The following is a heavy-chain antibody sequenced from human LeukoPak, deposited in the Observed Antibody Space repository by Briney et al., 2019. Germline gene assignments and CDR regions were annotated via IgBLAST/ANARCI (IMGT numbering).Heavy chain of an antibody. CDR3: ARGPPYIVVVTAIGFFDY. CDR2: INHSGST. D-gene: IGHD2-21*02. J-gene: IGHJ4*02. CDR1: GGSLSGYY. Sequence: PSETLSLTCAVYGGSLSGYYWSWIRQPPGKGLEWIGEINHSGSTNYNPSLKRRVTISVDTSKNQFSLKLTSVTAADTAVYYCARGPPYIVVVTAIGFFDYRRQGTLVTVSS. V-gene: IGHV4-34*01.